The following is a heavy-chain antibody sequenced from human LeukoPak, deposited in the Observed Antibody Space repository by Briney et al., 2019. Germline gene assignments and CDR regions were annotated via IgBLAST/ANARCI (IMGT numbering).Heavy chain of an antibody. CDR1: GFTFSDYS. CDR3: ARDYKYAFDN. CDR2: IGIDSGNT. V-gene: IGHV3-48*01. D-gene: IGHD5-24*01. Sequence: GGSLRLSCAASGFTFSDYSMNWVRQAPGKGLEWISYIGIDSGNTNYADSVKGRFTISGDTAKNSLYLQMTSLRVEDTAVYYCARDYKYAFDNWGQGTLVTVSS. J-gene: IGHJ4*02.